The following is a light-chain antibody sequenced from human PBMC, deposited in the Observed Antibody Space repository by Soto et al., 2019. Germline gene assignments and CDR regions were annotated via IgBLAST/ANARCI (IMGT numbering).Light chain of an antibody. CDR3: QQYNDWPRT. CDR1: QSVSSN. J-gene: IGKJ1*01. CDR2: GVS. Sequence: EIVMTQSPATLSVSPGERATLSCRARQSVSSNLAWYQQKPGQAPRLLIYGVSTRATGIPARFSGSGSGTEFTLTISSLQSEDFAVYYCQQYNDWPRTFGQGTKVEIK. V-gene: IGKV3-15*01.